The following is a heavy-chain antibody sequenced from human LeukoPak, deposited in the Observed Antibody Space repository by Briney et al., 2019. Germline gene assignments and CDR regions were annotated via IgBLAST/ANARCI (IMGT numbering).Heavy chain of an antibody. J-gene: IGHJ4*02. CDR3: ARGDVFSRHRRQQFDY. V-gene: IGHV4-34*01. D-gene: IGHD3-16*01. Sequence: SGTLSLTCAVYGGSFSGYYWSWIRQTPGKGLEWIGEINHSGSTNYNPSLKSRVTISVDTSKNQFSLKLSSVTAADTAVYYCARGDVFSRHRRQQFDYWGQGTLVTVYS. CDR1: GGSFSGYY. CDR2: INHSGST.